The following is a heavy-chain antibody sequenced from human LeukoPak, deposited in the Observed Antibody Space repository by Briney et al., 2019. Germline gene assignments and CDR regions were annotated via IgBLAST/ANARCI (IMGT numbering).Heavy chain of an antibody. Sequence: PGGSLRLSCAASGFTFSSYAMHWVRQAPGKGLEYVSAISSNGGSTYYANSVKGRFTISRDNSKNTLYLQMGSLRAEDMAVYYCARGPFAYDFWSGYYEPPYYWGQGTLVTVSS. D-gene: IGHD3-3*01. CDR3: ARGPFAYDFWSGYYEPPYY. CDR2: ISSNGGST. CDR1: GFTFSSYA. J-gene: IGHJ4*02. V-gene: IGHV3-64*01.